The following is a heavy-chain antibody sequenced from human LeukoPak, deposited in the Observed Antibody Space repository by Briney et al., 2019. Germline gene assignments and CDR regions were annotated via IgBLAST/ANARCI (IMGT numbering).Heavy chain of an antibody. J-gene: IGHJ4*02. D-gene: IGHD5-18*01. CDR1: GGSISSGGYY. CDR3: AREGIQLWVFDY. CDR2: IYYSGST. V-gene: IGHV4-31*03. Sequence: SQTLSLTCTVSGGSISSGGYYWSWIRQHPGKGLEWIGYIYYSGSTYYNPSLKSRVTISVDTSKNQFSLKLSSVTAADTAVYYCAREGIQLWVFDYWGQGTLVTFSS.